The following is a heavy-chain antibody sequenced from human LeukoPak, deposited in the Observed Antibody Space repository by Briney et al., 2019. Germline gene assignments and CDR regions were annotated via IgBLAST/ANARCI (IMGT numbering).Heavy chain of an antibody. J-gene: IGHJ6*03. D-gene: IGHD2-2*01. V-gene: IGHV4-4*07. CDR2: IYTSGST. CDR3: ARGVVVPAAAYYYYMDV. CDR1: GGSISSYY. Sequence: SETLSLTCTVSGGSISSYYWSWIRQPAGKGLEWIGRIYTSGSTNYNPSLKSRVTMSVDTSKNQFSLKLSSVTAADTAVYYCARGVVVPAAAYYYYMDVWGKGTTVTVSS.